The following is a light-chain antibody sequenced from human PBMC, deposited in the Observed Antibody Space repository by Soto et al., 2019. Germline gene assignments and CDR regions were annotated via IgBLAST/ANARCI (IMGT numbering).Light chain of an antibody. J-gene: IGKJ1*01. CDR2: DAS. CDR1: QSVSSNY. CDR3: QQYGSSPRT. V-gene: IGKV3-20*01. Sequence: EIVLTQSPGTLALSPGERATLSCRASQSVSSNYLAWYQQKPGQAPRLLIYDASRRATGIPDRFSGSGSGTDYTLTVSGLEPEDFAVYFCQQYGSSPRTLGQGTKVDI.